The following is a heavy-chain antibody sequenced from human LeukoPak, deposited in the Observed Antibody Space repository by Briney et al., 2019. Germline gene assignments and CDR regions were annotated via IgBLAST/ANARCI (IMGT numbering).Heavy chain of an antibody. Sequence: GGSLRLSCAASGFTFGDYGMNWVRQAPGKGLEWVSGINWIGGRTGYADSVKGRFTISRDDAKNSMYLQMNSLRVEDTAMYHCARVTTVGYWYFDLWGRGTLVTVSS. V-gene: IGHV3-20*01. CDR3: ARVTTVGYWYFDL. CDR1: GFTFGDYG. D-gene: IGHD4-23*01. CDR2: INWIGGRT. J-gene: IGHJ2*01.